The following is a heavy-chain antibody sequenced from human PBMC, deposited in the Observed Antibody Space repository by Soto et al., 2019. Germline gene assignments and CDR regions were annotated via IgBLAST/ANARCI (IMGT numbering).Heavy chain of an antibody. D-gene: IGHD5-12*01. Sequence: QITLKESGPALVRPTQTLTLTCSFSGFSLTTRGVAVGWIRQPPGKALEWLALIFCDDDKWYSPSLRSRLTITQDTSKIQLVLTMTNMDPVDTATYYCAHRSRGYAYYFDQWGQGTLVTVSS. V-gene: IGHV2-5*02. CDR2: IFCDDDK. CDR1: GFSLTTRGVA. J-gene: IGHJ4*02. CDR3: AHRSRGYAYYFDQ.